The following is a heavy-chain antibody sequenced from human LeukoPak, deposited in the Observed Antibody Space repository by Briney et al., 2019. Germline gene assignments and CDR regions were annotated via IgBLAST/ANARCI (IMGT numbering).Heavy chain of an antibody. CDR1: GFTFSTYG. V-gene: IGHV3-23*01. Sequence: GGSLRLSCAASGFTFSTYGMSWVRQAPGRGLEWVSGISGSGGRTYYADSVKGRFTISRDKSKNTLYLQMNSLRAEDTAVFYCAKDGRMDEGSSGYADWFDRWGQGTLVTVSS. CDR2: ISGSGGRT. CDR3: AKDGRMDEGSSGYADWFDR. J-gene: IGHJ5*02. D-gene: IGHD5-12*01.